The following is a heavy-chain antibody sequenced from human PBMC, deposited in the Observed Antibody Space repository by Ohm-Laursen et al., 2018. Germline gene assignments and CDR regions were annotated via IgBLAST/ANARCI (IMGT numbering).Heavy chain of an antibody. J-gene: IGHJ4*02. Sequence: GSLRLSCSASGFTFSDYYMSWVRQAPGKGLEWVASIKQDGREQDYVDSVKGRFTISRDNAKNSLYLHMDSLRGEDTAVYYCARLRGGYDFDYWGQGTLFTVSS. D-gene: IGHD5-12*01. V-gene: IGHV3-7*01. CDR1: GFTFSDYY. CDR3: ARLRGGYDFDY. CDR2: IKQDGREQ.